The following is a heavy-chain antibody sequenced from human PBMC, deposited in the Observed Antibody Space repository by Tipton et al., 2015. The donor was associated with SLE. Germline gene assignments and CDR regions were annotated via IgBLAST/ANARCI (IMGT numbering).Heavy chain of an antibody. D-gene: IGHD6-19*01. J-gene: IGHJ4*02. CDR2: IYYSGST. CDR3: ARHGSGWCGFDY. CDR1: GGSISSSSYY. V-gene: IGHV4-39*07. Sequence: TLSLTCTVPGGSISSSSYYWGWIRQPPGKGLEWIGSIYYSGSTYYNPSLKSRVTISVDTSKNQFSLKLSSVTAADTAVYYCARHGSGWCGFDYWGQGTLVTVSS.